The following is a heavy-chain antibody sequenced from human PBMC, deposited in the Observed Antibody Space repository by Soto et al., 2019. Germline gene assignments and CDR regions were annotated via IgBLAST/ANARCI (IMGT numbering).Heavy chain of an antibody. Sequence: QVQVVQSGVEVRRPGSSVKVSCKASGDTFKNCVISWVRQAPGQGLEWMGGIIPLFGTTDCAHRFQGRLTITTDESTTTAYMELSRLRSEDTATYYCAAELGFGKLSVVWGQGTTVIVSS. CDR3: AAELGFGKLSVV. CDR1: GDTFKNCV. V-gene: IGHV1-69*01. J-gene: IGHJ6*02. D-gene: IGHD3-10*01. CDR2: IIPLFGTT.